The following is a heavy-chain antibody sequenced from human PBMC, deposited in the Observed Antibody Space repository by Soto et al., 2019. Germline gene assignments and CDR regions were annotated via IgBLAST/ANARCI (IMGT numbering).Heavy chain of an antibody. CDR3: ARGTYYDFWSGYYPRPNWFDP. D-gene: IGHD3-3*01. J-gene: IGHJ5*02. Sequence: SETLSLTCAVYGGSFSGYYWSWIRQPPGKGLEWIGEINHSGSTNYNPSLKSRVTISVDTSKNQFSLKLSSVTAADTAVYYCARGTYYDFWSGYYPRPNWFDPWGQGTLVTVSS. CDR2: INHSGST. V-gene: IGHV4-34*01. CDR1: GGSFSGYY.